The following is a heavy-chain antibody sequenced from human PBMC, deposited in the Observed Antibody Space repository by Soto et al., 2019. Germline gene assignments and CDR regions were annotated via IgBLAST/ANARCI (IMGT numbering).Heavy chain of an antibody. CDR2: ISGSGGST. D-gene: IGHD2-2*01. CDR3: AHLCSSTRCDRFEP. J-gene: IGHJ5*02. V-gene: IGHV3-23*01. Sequence: VGSLRLSCAASGFTFSSYAMSWVRQAPGKGLEWVSAISGSGGSTYYADSVKGRFTISRDNSKNTLYLQMNSLRAEDTAVYYCAHLCSSTRCDRFEPLGQGTLVSVYS. CDR1: GFTFSSYA.